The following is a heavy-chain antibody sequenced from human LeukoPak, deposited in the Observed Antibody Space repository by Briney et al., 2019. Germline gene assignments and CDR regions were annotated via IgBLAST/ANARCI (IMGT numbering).Heavy chain of an antibody. CDR1: GGSFSDYY. CDR2: INHSGST. J-gene: IGHJ4*02. CDR3: ARGRVTYYYDSSGYYYGA. Sequence: SETLSLTCAVYGGSFSDYYWSWIRQPPGKGLEWIGEINHSGSTNYNPSLKSRVTISVDTSKNQFSLKLSSVTAADTAVYYCARGRVTYYYDSSGYYYGAWGQGTLVTVSS. D-gene: IGHD3-22*01. V-gene: IGHV4-34*01.